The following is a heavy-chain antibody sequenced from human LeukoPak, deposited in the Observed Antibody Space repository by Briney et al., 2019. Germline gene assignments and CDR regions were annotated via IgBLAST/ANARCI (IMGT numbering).Heavy chain of an antibody. J-gene: IGHJ4*02. V-gene: IGHV4-4*07. CDR1: SGSINSYY. D-gene: IGHD1-26*01. Sequence: PSETLSLTCTVTSGSINSYYWGWVRQHPGKGLEWIGRIYTTGATQYNPSLKSRVTMSIDTSTNQFSLNLRSMTAADTAVCYCGRQGYTASYYFLDFWSQGTLVAVS. CDR2: IYTTGAT. CDR3: GRQGYTASYYFLDF.